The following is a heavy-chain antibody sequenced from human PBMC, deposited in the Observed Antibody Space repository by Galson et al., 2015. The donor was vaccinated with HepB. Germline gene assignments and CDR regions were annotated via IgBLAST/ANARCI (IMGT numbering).Heavy chain of an antibody. CDR1: GYTLAELS. J-gene: IGHJ4*02. D-gene: IGHD1-26*01. CDR3: ATGRELLGYFDY. Sequence: SVKVSCKVSGYTLAELSMHWVRQAPGKGLEWMGGFDPEDGETIYAQKFQGRVTMTEDTSTDTAYMELSSLRSEDTAVYYCATGRELLGYFDYWGQGTLVTVSS. V-gene: IGHV1-24*01. CDR2: FDPEDGET.